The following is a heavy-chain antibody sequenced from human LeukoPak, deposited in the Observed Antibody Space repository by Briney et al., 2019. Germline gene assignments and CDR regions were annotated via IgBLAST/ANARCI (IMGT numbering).Heavy chain of an antibody. Sequence: SETLSLTCTVSGVSISSYYWSWIRQPPGKGLAWMGYIYYSGSTNYNPSLKSRVTISVDTSKNQFSLKLSSVTAADTAVYYCARGHVPASDAFDIWGQGTVVTVSS. CDR1: GVSISSYY. J-gene: IGHJ3*02. CDR2: IYYSGST. V-gene: IGHV4-59*01. D-gene: IGHD2-2*01. CDR3: ARGHVPASDAFDI.